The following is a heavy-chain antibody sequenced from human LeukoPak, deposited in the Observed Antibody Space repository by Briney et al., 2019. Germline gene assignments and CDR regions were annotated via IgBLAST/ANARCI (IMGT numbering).Heavy chain of an antibody. J-gene: IGHJ6*03. CDR1: DGSISDYY. V-gene: IGHV4-4*09. CDR3: ARGTYYYYYYMDV. CDR2: IYSSGST. Sequence: SEILSLTCTVSDGSISDYYWSWIRQPPGKGLEWVGNIYSSGSTIYNPSLKSRVTISLDTSRNQFSLKLTSVTAADTAVYYCARGTYYYYYYMDVWGKGTTVTVSS.